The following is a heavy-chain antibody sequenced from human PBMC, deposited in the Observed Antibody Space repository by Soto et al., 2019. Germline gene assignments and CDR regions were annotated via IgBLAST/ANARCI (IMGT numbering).Heavy chain of an antibody. CDR1: GGSISSSSNY. CDR3: ARLGSSIVATIFDY. Sequence: SETLSLTCTVSGGSISSSSNYWGWIRQPPGKGLEWIGSIYYSGRTYYNPSLKSRVTIFVDTSKNQFSLKPSSVTAADTAVYYCARLGSSIVATIFDYWGQGTLVTVSS. D-gene: IGHD5-12*01. J-gene: IGHJ4*02. V-gene: IGHV4-39*01. CDR2: IYYSGRT.